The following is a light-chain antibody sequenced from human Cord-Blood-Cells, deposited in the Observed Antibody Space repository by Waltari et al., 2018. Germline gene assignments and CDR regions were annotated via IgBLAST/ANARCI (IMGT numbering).Light chain of an antibody. V-gene: IGKV3-11*01. J-gene: IGKJ5*01. CDR3: QQRSNSIT. CDR1: QSVSSY. Sequence: EIVLTQSPATLSLSPGERATLSCRASQSVSSYLAWFQQKPGQAPRFSGSGSGTDFTLTISSLEPEDFAVYYCQQRSNSITFGQGTQLEIK.